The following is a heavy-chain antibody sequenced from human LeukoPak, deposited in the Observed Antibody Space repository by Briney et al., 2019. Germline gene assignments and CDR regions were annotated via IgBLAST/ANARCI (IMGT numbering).Heavy chain of an antibody. J-gene: IGHJ3*02. CDR3: ARGRFGIAAAGTGLGI. Sequence: NASQTLSLTCTVSGGSISSYYWSWIRQPPGKGLEWIGYIYYSGSTNYNPSLKSRVTISVDTSKNQFSLNLNSVTAADTAVYYCARGRFGIAAAGTGLGIWGQGTMVTVSS. CDR1: GGSISSYY. V-gene: IGHV4-59*01. D-gene: IGHD6-13*01. CDR2: IYYSGST.